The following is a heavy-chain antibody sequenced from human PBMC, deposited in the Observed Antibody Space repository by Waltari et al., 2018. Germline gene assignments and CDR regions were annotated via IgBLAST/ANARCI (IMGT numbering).Heavy chain of an antibody. CDR3: ATQTGSDDY. CDR2: IYYSGST. Sequence: QLQLQESGPGLVTPSETLSLTCTVSGGPISSSCYYWGWIRQPPGKGLEWIGSIYYSGSTYYNPSLKSRVTISVDTSKNQFSLKLSSVTAADTAVYYCATQTGSDDYWGQGTLVTVSS. J-gene: IGHJ4*02. CDR1: GGPISSSCYY. V-gene: IGHV4-39*01. D-gene: IGHD3-9*01.